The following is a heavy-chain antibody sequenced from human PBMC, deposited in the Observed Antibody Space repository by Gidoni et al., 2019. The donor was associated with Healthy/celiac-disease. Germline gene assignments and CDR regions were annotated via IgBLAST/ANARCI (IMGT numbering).Heavy chain of an antibody. V-gene: IGHV1-18*04. D-gene: IGHD3-10*01. J-gene: IGHJ4*02. Sequence: QVQLVQSGVEVKKPGASVKVSCKASGYSFIDYGISWVRQAPGQGPEWMAWIRGYSGKTKIAQKFKGRLTVTRDTSTSTVYMDLRSLRSDDTAVYYCARESIRGLIIRFDYWGQGTLVTVSS. CDR2: IRGYSGKT. CDR3: ARESIRGLIIRFDY. CDR1: GYSFIDYG.